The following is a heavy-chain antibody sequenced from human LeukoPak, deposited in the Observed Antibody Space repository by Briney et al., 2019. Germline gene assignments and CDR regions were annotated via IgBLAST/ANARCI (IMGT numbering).Heavy chain of an antibody. Sequence: GGSLRLSCAASGFTFSSYGMHWVRQAPGKGLEWVAVISYDGSNKYYADSVKGRFTISRDNSKNTLYLQMNSLRAEDTAVYYCARDRGYNSGSGSYFLYNGMDVWGQGTTVTVSS. J-gene: IGHJ6*02. CDR1: GFTFSSYG. D-gene: IGHD3-10*01. V-gene: IGHV3-30*03. CDR2: ISYDGSNK. CDR3: ARDRGYNSGSGSYFLYNGMDV.